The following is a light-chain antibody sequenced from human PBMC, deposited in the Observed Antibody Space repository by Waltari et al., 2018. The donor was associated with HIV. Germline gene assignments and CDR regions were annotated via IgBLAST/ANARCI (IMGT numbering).Light chain of an antibody. CDR1: QRISNW. Sequence: DIQITQSLSTVSASVGDKIIITCRASQRISNWLAWFHQKPGKAPKLLICKASNLESGVPSRFSGSGSGTEFTLTINSLQPDDFATYFCQQYSSDPLTFGRGTRVEVK. CDR2: KAS. J-gene: IGKJ4*01. V-gene: IGKV1-5*03. CDR3: QQYSSDPLT.